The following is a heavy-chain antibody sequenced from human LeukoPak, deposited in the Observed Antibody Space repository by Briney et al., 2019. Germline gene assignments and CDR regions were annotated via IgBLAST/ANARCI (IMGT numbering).Heavy chain of an antibody. CDR1: GYTFTGYY. V-gene: IGHV1-2*02. Sequence: ASVKVSCKASGYTFTGYYMHWVRQAPGQGLEWMGWIDPNSGDTNYAQKFQGRVTMTRDTSISTAYMELSRLRSDDTAVCYCARGDIGSVDYWGQGTLVTVSS. CDR2: IDPNSGDT. J-gene: IGHJ4*02. D-gene: IGHD3-16*01. CDR3: ARGDIGSVDY.